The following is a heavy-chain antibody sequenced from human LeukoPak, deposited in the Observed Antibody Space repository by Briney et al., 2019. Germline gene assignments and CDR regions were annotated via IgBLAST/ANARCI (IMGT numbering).Heavy chain of an antibody. J-gene: IGHJ4*02. CDR2: ISYDGSNK. V-gene: IGHV3-30*18. Sequence: GRSLRLSCAASGFTFSSYGMHWVRQAPGKGPEWVAVISYDGSNKYYADSVKGRFTISRDNSKNTLYLQMNSLRAEDTAVYYCAKDVLDGSYFDYWGQGTLVTVSS. D-gene: IGHD1-26*01. CDR3: AKDVLDGSYFDY. CDR1: GFTFSSYG.